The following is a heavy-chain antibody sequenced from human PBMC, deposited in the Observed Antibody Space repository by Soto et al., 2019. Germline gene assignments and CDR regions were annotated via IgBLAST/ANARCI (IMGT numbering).Heavy chain of an antibody. D-gene: IGHD6-19*01. CDR2: IWYDGSKK. J-gene: IGHJ4*02. CDR3: ARDFTVAAIGVGVDS. V-gene: IGHV3-33*08. Sequence: QVQLVESGGGVVQPGRSLRLSCAASGFTFSTYAMHWVRQAPGKGLEWVADIWYDGSKKNYADSRKGRFTISRDNSKDTLYLHMNSLRAEDAAVYYCARDFTVAAIGVGVDSWGQGTLVTVSS. CDR1: GFTFSTYA.